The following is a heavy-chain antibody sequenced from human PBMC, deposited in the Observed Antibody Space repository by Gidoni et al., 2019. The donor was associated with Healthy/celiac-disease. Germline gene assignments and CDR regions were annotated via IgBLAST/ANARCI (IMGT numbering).Heavy chain of an antibody. V-gene: IGHV3-9*01. CDR1: GFTFDDYD. J-gene: IGHJ6*02. CDR2: IIWNIGSI. D-gene: IGHD4-17*01. Sequence: EVQLVEYGGGLVQPVRYRRLSCAASGFTFDDYDMHGVRPAPGKGLEWVSGIIWNIGSIGYAYSVKCRFTISRDNAKNSLYLQMNSLRAEDTALYYCAKDPTEGGLAGMDVWGQGTTVTVSS. CDR3: AKDPTEGGLAGMDV.